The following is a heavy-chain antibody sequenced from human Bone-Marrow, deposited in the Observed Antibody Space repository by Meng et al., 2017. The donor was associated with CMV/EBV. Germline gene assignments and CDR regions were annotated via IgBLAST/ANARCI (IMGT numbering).Heavy chain of an antibody. CDR1: GGSFSGYY. Sequence: QVQLQQWGAGLVKPSETPALTCAVYGGSFSGYYWSWIRQPPGKGLEWIGEINHSGSTNYNPSLKSRVTISVDTSKNQFSLKLSSVTAADTAVYYCAREMTPQEYFDYWGQGTMVTVSA. D-gene: IGHD2-15*01. CDR3: AREMTPQEYFDY. V-gene: IGHV4-34*01. CDR2: INHSGST. J-gene: IGHJ4*02.